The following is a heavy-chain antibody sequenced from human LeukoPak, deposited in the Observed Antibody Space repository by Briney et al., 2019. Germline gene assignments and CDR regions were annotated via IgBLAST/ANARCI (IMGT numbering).Heavy chain of an antibody. CDR3: ARGLITIETDYFDY. J-gene: IGHJ4*02. D-gene: IGHD3-3*01. CDR1: GGTFISYA. Sequence: ASVKVSCKASGGTFISYAISWVRQAPGQGLEWMGGIIPIFGTANYAQKFQGRVTITADESTSTAYMELSSLRSEDTAVYYCARGLITIETDYFDYWGQGTLVTVSS. CDR2: IIPIFGTA. V-gene: IGHV1-69*13.